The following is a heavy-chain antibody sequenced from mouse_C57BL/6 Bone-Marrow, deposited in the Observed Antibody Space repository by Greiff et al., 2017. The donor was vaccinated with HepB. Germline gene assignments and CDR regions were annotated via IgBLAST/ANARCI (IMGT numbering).Heavy chain of an antibody. CDR2: IDPENGDT. D-gene: IGHD1-1*01. V-gene: IGHV14-4*01. CDR1: GFNIKDDY. CDR3: STSLLLPFDY. Sequence: EVQLQQSGAELVRPGASVKLSCTASGFNIKDDYMHWVKQRPEQGLEWIGWIDPENGDTEYASNFQGKATITADTSSNTAYLQLSSLTSQDTAIYYCSTSLLLPFDYCGQGTAITVSS. J-gene: IGHJ2*01.